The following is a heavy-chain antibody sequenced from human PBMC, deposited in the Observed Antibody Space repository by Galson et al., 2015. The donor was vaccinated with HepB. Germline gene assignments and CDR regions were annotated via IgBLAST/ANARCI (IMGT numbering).Heavy chain of an antibody. Sequence: SVKVSCKVSGFTLSELSMHWVRQAPGKGLEWMGGFDPKNGDRISAQKFQGRVAMTEDTSTDTAYLELSSLRSEDTAVYYCATATATAVGYFEYWGQGTLVTVSS. V-gene: IGHV1-24*01. CDR3: ATATATAVGYFEY. CDR2: FDPKNGDR. D-gene: IGHD6-13*01. CDR1: GFTLSELS. J-gene: IGHJ4*02.